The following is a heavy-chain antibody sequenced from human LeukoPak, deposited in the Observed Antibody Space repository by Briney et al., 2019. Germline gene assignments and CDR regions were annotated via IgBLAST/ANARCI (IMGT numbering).Heavy chain of an antibody. Sequence: GGSLRLSCAASGFTVSSSYMTWVRQAPEKGLEWVSVIYSGGSTYYADSVKGRFTISRDNAKNTLYLQMNSLRAEDTAVYYCARAGGSSGWYYFDYWGQGTLVTVSS. CDR2: IYSGGST. D-gene: IGHD6-19*01. J-gene: IGHJ4*02. CDR3: ARAGGSSGWYYFDY. V-gene: IGHV3-53*01. CDR1: GFTVSSSY.